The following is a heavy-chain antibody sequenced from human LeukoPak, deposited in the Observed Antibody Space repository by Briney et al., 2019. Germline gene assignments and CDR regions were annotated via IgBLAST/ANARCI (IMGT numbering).Heavy chain of an antibody. Sequence: GGSLRLSCAASGFTFSSYWMSWVRQAPGKGLEWVANIKQDGSEKYYVDSVKGRFTISRDNAKNSLYLQMNSLRAEDTAVYYCARISLTGYAPISGYFDYWGQGTLVTVSS. J-gene: IGHJ4*02. CDR3: ARISLTGYAPISGYFDY. CDR1: GFTFSSYW. CDR2: IKQDGSEK. D-gene: IGHD3-9*01. V-gene: IGHV3-7*01.